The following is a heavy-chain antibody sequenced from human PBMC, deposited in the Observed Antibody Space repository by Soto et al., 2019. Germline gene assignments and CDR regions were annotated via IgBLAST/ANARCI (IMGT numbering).Heavy chain of an antibody. Sequence: GSGPTLVNPTQTLTLTCTFSGFSLSTSGMCVSWIRQPPGKALEWLARIDWDDDKYYSTSLKTRLTISKDTSKNQVVLTMTNMDPVDTATYYCARYTAMVPPYYYGMDVWGQGTTVTVSS. CDR2: IDWDDDK. D-gene: IGHD5-18*01. CDR3: ARYTAMVPPYYYGMDV. V-gene: IGHV2-70*11. J-gene: IGHJ6*02. CDR1: GFSLSTSGMC.